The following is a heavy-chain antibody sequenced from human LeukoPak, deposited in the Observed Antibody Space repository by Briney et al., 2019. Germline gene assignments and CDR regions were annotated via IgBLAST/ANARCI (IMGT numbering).Heavy chain of an antibody. Sequence: GSLRLSCATSGLTFSSYGMSWVRQAPGKGLEWVSFISTSSSYIYYADSVKGRFTISRDNAKNSLYLQMNSLRAEDTAVYYCARGGSSWYYFDYWGQGTLVTVSS. V-gene: IGHV3-21*01. CDR1: GLTFSSYG. CDR2: ISTSSSYI. D-gene: IGHD6-13*01. CDR3: ARGGSSWYYFDY. J-gene: IGHJ4*02.